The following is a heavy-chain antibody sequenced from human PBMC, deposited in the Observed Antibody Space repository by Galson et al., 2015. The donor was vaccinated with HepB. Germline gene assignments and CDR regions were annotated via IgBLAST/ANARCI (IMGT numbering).Heavy chain of an antibody. Sequence: SLRLSCAASGFTFSSYAMHWVRQAPGKGLEWVAVISYDGSNKYYADSVKSRFTISRDNSKNTLYLQMNSLRAEDAAVYYCARVAVDIVATITGNWFDPWGQGTLVTVSS. V-gene: IGHV3-30*04. D-gene: IGHD5-12*01. J-gene: IGHJ5*02. CDR2: ISYDGSNK. CDR3: ARVAVDIVATITGNWFDP. CDR1: GFTFSSYA.